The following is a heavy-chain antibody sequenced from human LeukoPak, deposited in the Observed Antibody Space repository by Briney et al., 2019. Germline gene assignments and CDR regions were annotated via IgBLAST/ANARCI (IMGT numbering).Heavy chain of an antibody. Sequence: SETLFLTCTVSGGSISSYYWSWIRQPPGNGLEWIGYIYYSGSTNYNPSLKSRVTISVDTSKNQFSLKLSSVTAADTAVYYCARVSYYDILTGYPGGYYFDYWGQGTLVTVSS. CDR3: ARVSYYDILTGYPGGYYFDY. D-gene: IGHD3-9*01. CDR1: GGSISSYY. V-gene: IGHV4-59*01. J-gene: IGHJ4*02. CDR2: IYYSGST.